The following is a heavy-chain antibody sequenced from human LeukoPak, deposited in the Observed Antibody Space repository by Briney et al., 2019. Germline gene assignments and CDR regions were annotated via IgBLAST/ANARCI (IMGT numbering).Heavy chain of an antibody. CDR3: AKGVGSGFYYYYMDV. V-gene: IGHV3-23*01. Sequence: GGSLRLSCAASGFTFSSYAMSWVRQAPGKGLEWVSAISGSGGSTYYADSVKGRFTISRDNSKNTLYLQMNSLRAEDTAVYYCAKGVGSGFYYYYMDVWGKGTTVTVSS. CDR2: ISGSGGST. J-gene: IGHJ6*03. D-gene: IGHD3-10*01. CDR1: GFTFSSYA.